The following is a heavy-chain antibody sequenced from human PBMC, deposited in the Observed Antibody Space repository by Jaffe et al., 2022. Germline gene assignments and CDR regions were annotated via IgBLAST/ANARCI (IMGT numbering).Heavy chain of an antibody. Sequence: QVQLQQWGAGLLKPSETLSLTCAVYGGSFSGYYWSWIRQPPGKGLEWIGEINHSGSTNYNPSLKSRVTISVDTSKNQFSLKLSSVTAADTAVYYCARMPRDYGDYVNWYFDLWGRGTLVTVSS. CDR2: INHSGST. V-gene: IGHV4-34*01. D-gene: IGHD4-17*01. CDR1: GGSFSGYY. J-gene: IGHJ2*01. CDR3: ARMPRDYGDYVNWYFDL.